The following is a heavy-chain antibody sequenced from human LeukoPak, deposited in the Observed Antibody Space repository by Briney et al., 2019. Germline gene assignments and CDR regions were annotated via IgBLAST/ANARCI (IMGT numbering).Heavy chain of an antibody. D-gene: IGHD1-1*01. Sequence: SETLSLTCAVYGGSFSGYYWSWIRQPPGKGLEWIGYIYYSGSTNYNPSLKSRVTISVDTSKNQFSLKLSSVTAADTAVYYCARDLEPYAFDIWGQGTMVTVSS. CDR2: IYYSGST. J-gene: IGHJ3*02. CDR1: GGSFSGYY. CDR3: ARDLEPYAFDI. V-gene: IGHV4-59*01.